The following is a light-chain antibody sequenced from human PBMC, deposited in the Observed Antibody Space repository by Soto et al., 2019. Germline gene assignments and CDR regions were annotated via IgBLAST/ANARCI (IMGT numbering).Light chain of an antibody. CDR2: TNG. CDR1: SSNIGGRYD. Sequence: QAVVSQPPSVSGAPGQRVTISCTGSSSNIGGRYDVHWYKHLPGKAPQLLIYTNGLRPSGVPARISGSKSATSASLVITGLQAEDEADYYCQSYDSSLSGVVFGGGTKLTVL. CDR3: QSYDSSLSGVV. V-gene: IGLV1-40*01. J-gene: IGLJ3*02.